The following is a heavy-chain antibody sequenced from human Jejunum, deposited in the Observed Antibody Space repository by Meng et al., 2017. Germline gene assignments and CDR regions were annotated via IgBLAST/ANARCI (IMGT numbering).Heavy chain of an antibody. V-gene: IGHV3-23*01. J-gene: IGHJ4*02. CDR2: ISGNGHVE. CDR3: AKYSGDFRFFFDC. D-gene: IGHD4-17*01. CDR1: GFTFSTYA. Sequence: SCAASGFTFSTYAMAWVRQAPGRGLEWVSTISGNGHVEFYTDSLKGRFTISRDNSKNTVYLQMNSLRAEDTAVFYCAKYSGDFRFFFDCWGQGTLVTVSS.